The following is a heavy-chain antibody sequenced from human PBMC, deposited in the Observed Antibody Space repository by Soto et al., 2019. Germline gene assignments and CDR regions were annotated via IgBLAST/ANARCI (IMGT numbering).Heavy chain of an antibody. CDR2: ISPYNGNT. D-gene: IGHD4-17*01. J-gene: IGHJ4*02. CDR1: CYTFTNYG. Sequence: QVQLVQSGAEVKKPGASVKVLCKASCYTFTNYGISWVRQAPGQGLEWMGWISPYNGNTNYAQKVQGRVLMTTDTSSRTAYMELRSLRSDDTAVYYCARASDYGDYDFDYWGQGTLITVSS. V-gene: IGHV1-18*04. CDR3: ARASDYGDYDFDY.